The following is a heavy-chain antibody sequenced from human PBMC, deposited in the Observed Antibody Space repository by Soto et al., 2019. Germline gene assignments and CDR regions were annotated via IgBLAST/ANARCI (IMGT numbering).Heavy chain of an antibody. CDR3: ASDFWSGYYTDY. V-gene: IGHV3-30-3*01. CDR1: GFTFSSYA. CDR2: ISYDGSNK. D-gene: IGHD3-3*01. J-gene: IGHJ4*02. Sequence: PGGSLRLSCAASGFTFSSYAMHWVRQAPGKGLEWVAVISYDGSNKYYADSVKGRFTISRDNSKNTLYLQMNSLRAEDTAVYYCASDFWSGYYTDYWGQGTLVTVSS.